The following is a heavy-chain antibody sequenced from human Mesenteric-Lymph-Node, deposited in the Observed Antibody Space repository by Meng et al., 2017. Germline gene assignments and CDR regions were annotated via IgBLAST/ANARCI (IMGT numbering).Heavy chain of an antibody. J-gene: IGHJ4*02. CDR1: GGSISSGGYY. CDR2: IYYSGST. D-gene: IGHD6-13*01. CDR3: ARGPSSSKTYYFDY. V-gene: IGHV4-31*01. Sequence: QGRLQESGPGLVKPSQTLSLTCTGSGGSISSGGYYWSWIRQHPGKGLEWIGYIYYSGSTYYNPSLKSLVTISVDTSKNQFSLKLSSVTAADTAVYYCARGPSSSKTYYFDYWGQGTLVTVSS.